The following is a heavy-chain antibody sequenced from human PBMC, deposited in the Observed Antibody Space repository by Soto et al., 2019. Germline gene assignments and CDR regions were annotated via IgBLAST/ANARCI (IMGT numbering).Heavy chain of an antibody. V-gene: IGHV2-5*02. Sequence: QITLKESGPTLVKPTQTLTLTCTFSGFSLSTSGVGVGWIRQPPGKALEWLAIIYWDDDKRYSPSMKSRLTITKDTSKNQVVLTMTNIDPVDTATYYGAHRLRVSVLRFHKYWYFDLWGRGTLVTVSS. CDR1: GFSLSTSGVG. CDR3: AHRLRVSVLRFHKYWYFDL. J-gene: IGHJ2*01. CDR2: IYWDDDK.